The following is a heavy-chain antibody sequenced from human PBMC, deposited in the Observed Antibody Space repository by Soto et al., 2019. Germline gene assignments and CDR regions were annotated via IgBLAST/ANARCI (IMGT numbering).Heavy chain of an antibody. D-gene: IGHD3-10*01. CDR2: IIPIFGTA. CDR1: GGTFSSYA. Sequence: QVQLVQSGAEVKKPGSSVKVSCKASGGTFSSYAISWVRQAPGQGLEWMGGIIPIFGTANYAQKFQGRVTITAVESTSTAYMELSSLRSEDTAVYYCAREGGSGNYRYFAMGVWGQGTTVTVSS. V-gene: IGHV1-69*12. J-gene: IGHJ6*02. CDR3: AREGGSGNYRYFAMGV.